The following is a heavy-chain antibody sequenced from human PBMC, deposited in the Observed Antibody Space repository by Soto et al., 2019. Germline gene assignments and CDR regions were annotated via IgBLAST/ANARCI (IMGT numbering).Heavy chain of an antibody. CDR1: GFTFSSYA. V-gene: IGHV3-23*01. CDR2: ISGSGGST. D-gene: IGHD4-17*01. Sequence: PGGSLRLSCAASGFTFSSYAMSWVRQAPGKGLEWVSAISGSGGSTYYADSVKGRFTISRDNSKNTLYLQMNGLRAEDTAVYYWAKGQTVTTKPYYYYYGMDVWGQGTTVTVSS. CDR3: AKGQTVTTKPYYYYYGMDV. J-gene: IGHJ6*02.